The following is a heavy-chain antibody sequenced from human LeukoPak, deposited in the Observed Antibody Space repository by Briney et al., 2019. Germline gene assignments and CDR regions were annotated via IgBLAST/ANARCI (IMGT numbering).Heavy chain of an antibody. CDR3: ARAGGAGSRITMVRADFDY. CDR2: IYYSGST. V-gene: IGHV4-39*07. J-gene: IGHJ4*02. CDR1: GGSISSSSYY. D-gene: IGHD3-10*01. Sequence: SETLSLTCTVSGGSISSSSYYWGWIRQPPGKGLEWIVSIYYSGSTYYNPSLKSRVTISVDTSKNQFSLKLSSVTAADTAVYYCARAGGAGSRITMVRADFDYWGQGTLVTVSS.